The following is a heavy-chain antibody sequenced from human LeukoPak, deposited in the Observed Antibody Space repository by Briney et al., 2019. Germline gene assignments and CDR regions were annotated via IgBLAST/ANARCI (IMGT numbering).Heavy chain of an antibody. D-gene: IGHD5-12*01. V-gene: IGHV4-4*07. CDR1: GGSISSYY. CDR2: IYTSGST. J-gene: IGHJ6*03. CDR3: ARAASYSDDYYYMDV. Sequence: SETLSLTCTVSGGSISSYYWSWIRQPAGKGLEWIGRIYTSGSTNYNPSLKSRVTRSVDTSKNQFSLKLSSVTAADTAVYYCARAASYSDDYYYMDVWGKGTTVTISS.